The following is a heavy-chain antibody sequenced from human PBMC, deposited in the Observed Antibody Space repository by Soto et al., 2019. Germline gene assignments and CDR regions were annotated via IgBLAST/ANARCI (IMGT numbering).Heavy chain of an antibody. Sequence: HPGGSLRLSCAAFGFTVSDNYMSWVRQAPGKRLERVSVIYSSAKYYVDSVKGRFTISRDNAKNSLYLQMNSLRAEDTAVYYCASWLKTSGWYVLLEGSFDYWGQGTLVTVSS. J-gene: IGHJ4*02. V-gene: IGHV3-66*01. CDR3: ASWLKTSGWYVLLEGSFDY. D-gene: IGHD6-19*01. CDR2: IYSSAK. CDR1: GFTVSDNY.